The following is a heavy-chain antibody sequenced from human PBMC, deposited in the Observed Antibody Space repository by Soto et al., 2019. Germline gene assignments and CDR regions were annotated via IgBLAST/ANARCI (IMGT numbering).Heavy chain of an antibody. Sequence: PSETLSLTCTVSRGSISTYYWSWIRQPPGKGLECIGYIYYNGNTNYNPSLKSRVTISVDTSKNQFTLKLSSVTAADTAVYYCARGPSIQLWPNWGQGTLVTVSS. CDR1: RGSISTYY. CDR3: ARGPSIQLWPN. CDR2: IYYNGNT. D-gene: IGHD5-18*01. J-gene: IGHJ4*02. V-gene: IGHV4-59*01.